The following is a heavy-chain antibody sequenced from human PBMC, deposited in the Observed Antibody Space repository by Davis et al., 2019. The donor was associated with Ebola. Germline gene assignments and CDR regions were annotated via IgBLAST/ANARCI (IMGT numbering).Heavy chain of an antibody. D-gene: IGHD3-22*01. V-gene: IGHV3-49*04. CDR2: IRSKAYGGTT. CDR3: ARVDSSGSPDY. CDR1: GFTFSSYW. J-gene: IGHJ4*02. Sequence: GGSLRLSCAASGFTFSSYWMSWVRQAPGKGLEWVGFIRSKAYGGTTEYAASVKGRFTISRDDSKSIAYLQMNSLKTEDTAVYYCARVDSSGSPDYWGQGTLVTVSS.